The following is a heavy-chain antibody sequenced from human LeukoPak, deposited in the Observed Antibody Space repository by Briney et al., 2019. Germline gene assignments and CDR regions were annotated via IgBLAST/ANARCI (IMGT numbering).Heavy chain of an antibody. CDR2: ISSSGSTV. Sequence: GGSLRLSCAASGFTFSDYYMSWIRQAPGKGLEWVSYISSSGSTVYYADSVKGRFTISRDNAKNSLYLQMNSLRAEDTAVYYCARDQAYYYYGMDVWGQGTTVTVSS. CDR3: ARDQAYYYYGMDV. J-gene: IGHJ6*02. V-gene: IGHV3-11*01. CDR1: GFTFSDYY.